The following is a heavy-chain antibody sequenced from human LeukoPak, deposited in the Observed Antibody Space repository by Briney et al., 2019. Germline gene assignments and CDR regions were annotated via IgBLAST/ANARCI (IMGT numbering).Heavy chain of an antibody. D-gene: IGHD6-19*01. CDR1: GFTFSSYW. CDR2: IKQDGSEK. CDR3: ARDAPYGIAVALWYFDY. J-gene: IGHJ4*02. V-gene: IGHV3-7*01. Sequence: KSGGSLRLSCAASGFTFSSYWMSWVRQAPGKGLEWVANIKQDGSEKYYVDSVKGRFTISRDNAKNSLYLQMNSLRAEDTAVYYCARDAPYGIAVALWYFDYWGQGTLVTVSS.